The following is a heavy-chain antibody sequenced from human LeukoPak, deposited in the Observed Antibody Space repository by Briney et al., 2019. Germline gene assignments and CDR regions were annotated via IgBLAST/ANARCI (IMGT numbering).Heavy chain of an antibody. D-gene: IGHD6-19*01. Sequence: GESLRLSCAASGFTFSTYTMNWVRQAPGKGLEWVSAISGSGVSTYYADSVKGRFTISRDNSKNTLYLQMNSLRAEDTAVYYCAKDQSSGWSRGGWFDPWGQGTLVTVSS. CDR1: GFTFSTYT. V-gene: IGHV3-23*01. CDR2: ISGSGVST. CDR3: AKDQSSGWSRGGWFDP. J-gene: IGHJ5*02.